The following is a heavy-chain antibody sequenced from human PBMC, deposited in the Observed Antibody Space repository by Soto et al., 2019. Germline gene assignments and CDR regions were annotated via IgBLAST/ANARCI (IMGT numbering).Heavy chain of an antibody. CDR2: ISSSSSYI. V-gene: IGHV3-21*01. D-gene: IGHD3-10*01. J-gene: IGHJ6*02. CDR3: ARHRHYYGSGSEIYYYGMDV. CDR1: GFTFSSYS. Sequence: GGSLRLSCAASGFTFSSYSMNWVRQAPGKGLEWVSSISSSSSYIYYADSVKGRFTISRDNAKNSLYLQMNSLRAEDTAVYYCARHRHYYGSGSEIYYYGMDVWGQGTTVTVSS.